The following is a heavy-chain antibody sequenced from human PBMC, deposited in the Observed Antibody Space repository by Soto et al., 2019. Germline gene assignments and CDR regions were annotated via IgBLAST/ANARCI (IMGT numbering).Heavy chain of an antibody. Sequence: QLQLQESGPGLVKPSETLSLTCTVSGGSISSSSYYWGWIRQPPGKGLEWIGSIYYSGSTYYNPSLKSRVTISVDTSKNQFSLKLSSVTAADTAVYYCARHFLRPYYFDYWGQGTLVTVSS. V-gene: IGHV4-39*01. CDR2: IYYSGST. D-gene: IGHD4-17*01. J-gene: IGHJ4*02. CDR1: GGSISSSSYY. CDR3: ARHFLRPYYFDY.